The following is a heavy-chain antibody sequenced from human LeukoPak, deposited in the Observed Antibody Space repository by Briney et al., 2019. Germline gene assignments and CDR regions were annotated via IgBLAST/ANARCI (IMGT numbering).Heavy chain of an antibody. J-gene: IGHJ4*02. D-gene: IGHD1-26*01. CDR1: GGSISSYY. Sequence: PSETLSFTCTVSGGSISSYYWSWIRQPAGRGLEWIGRIYTSGSTNYNASLKSRVSMSVDTSKNQVSLKLSSVTAADTAVFYCAREKSGSYREFDYWGQGTLVTVSS. CDR2: IYTSGST. CDR3: AREKSGSYREFDY. V-gene: IGHV4-4*07.